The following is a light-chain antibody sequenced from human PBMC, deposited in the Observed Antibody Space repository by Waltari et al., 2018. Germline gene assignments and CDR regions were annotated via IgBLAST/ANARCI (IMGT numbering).Light chain of an antibody. V-gene: IGKV3-15*01. CDR2: GAS. CDR3: QQYQNWPRT. Sequence: DIVMTQSPATLSVSPGERAILSCRANQTVRRNLAWYQQKPGQAPRLLIYGASTRATGIPARFSASGSGTEFTLTISALQSEDFAVYYCQQYQNWPRTFGQGTKVEIK. J-gene: IGKJ1*01. CDR1: QTVRRN.